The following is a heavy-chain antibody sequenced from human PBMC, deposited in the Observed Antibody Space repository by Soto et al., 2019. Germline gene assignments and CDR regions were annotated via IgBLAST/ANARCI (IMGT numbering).Heavy chain of an antibody. J-gene: IGHJ3*02. CDR1: GYIFTSYW. D-gene: IGHD3-22*01. V-gene: IGHV5-51*01. Sequence: PGESLKISCKGSGYIFTSYWIGWVLQMPVKVLEWMGIIYPGDSDTRYSPSFQGQVTISADKSISTAYLQWSSLKASDTAMYYCARPHYYDSSGYYWFAFDIWGQGTMVTVSS. CDR3: ARPHYYDSSGYYWFAFDI. CDR2: IYPGDSDT.